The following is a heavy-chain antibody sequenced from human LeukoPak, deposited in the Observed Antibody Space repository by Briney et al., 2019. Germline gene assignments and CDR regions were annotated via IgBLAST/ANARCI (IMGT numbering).Heavy chain of an antibody. CDR1: GYSFTNYW. J-gene: IGHJ4*02. D-gene: IGHD6-13*01. CDR2: ISPDGSDT. CDR3: ARLTSSWSFDY. V-gene: IGHV5-51*01. Sequence: GEPLKISCKGSGYSFTNYWIGWVRQMPGKGLEWMGIISPDGSDTRYSPSFQGQVTISADKSITTAYLQWSSLKASDTAMYYCARLTSSWSFDYWGQGTLVTVSS.